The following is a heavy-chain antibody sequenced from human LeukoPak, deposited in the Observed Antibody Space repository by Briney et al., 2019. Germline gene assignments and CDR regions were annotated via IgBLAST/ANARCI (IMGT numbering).Heavy chain of an antibody. CDR2: ISYDGNNE. V-gene: IGHV3-30*04. Sequence: GRSLRLSCAASGFTFGAYAMHWVRQSPGKGLEWVALISYDGNNEWYADSVKGRFTVSRDNSKNTLYLQMNSLRAADTAVYYCARGVGGDSRFDPWGQGTLVTVSS. D-gene: IGHD1-26*01. CDR3: ARGVGGDSRFDP. J-gene: IGHJ5*02. CDR1: GFTFGAYA.